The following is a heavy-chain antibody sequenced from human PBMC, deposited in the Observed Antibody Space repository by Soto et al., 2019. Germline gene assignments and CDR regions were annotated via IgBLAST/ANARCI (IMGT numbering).Heavy chain of an antibody. CDR2: IFSTGTA. CDR1: GGSINTGGYY. J-gene: IGHJ5*02. D-gene: IGHD2-15*01. Sequence: QVQLQESGPGLVKPSQTLSLTCTVSGGSINTGGYYWGWIRLLPGEGLECVGHIFSTGTAYYNPSLRSRVTVSIDTSANQFSLHMYSVTAADTAMYYCARRLDDTPETFFNWFDPWGQGILVTVSS. CDR3: ARRLDDTPETFFNWFDP. V-gene: IGHV4-31*03.